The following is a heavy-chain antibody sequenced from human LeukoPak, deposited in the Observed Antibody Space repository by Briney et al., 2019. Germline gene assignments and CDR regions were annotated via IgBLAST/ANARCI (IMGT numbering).Heavy chain of an antibody. CDR2: INPNSGGT. Sequence: ASVKVSCKASGYTFTGYYMHWVRQAPGQGLEWMGWINPNSGGTNYAQKFQGRATMTRDTSISTAYMELSRLRSDDTAVYYCARDRYCTNGVCYTGRYFDYWGQGTLVTVSS. J-gene: IGHJ4*02. D-gene: IGHD2-8*01. V-gene: IGHV1-2*02. CDR1: GYTFTGYY. CDR3: ARDRYCTNGVCYTGRYFDY.